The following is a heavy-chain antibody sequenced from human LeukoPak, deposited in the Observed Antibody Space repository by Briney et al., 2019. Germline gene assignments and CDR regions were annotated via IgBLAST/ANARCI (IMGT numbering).Heavy chain of an antibody. V-gene: IGHV4-59*01. Sequence: ETLALICSVSGGSIISYYGSGIREPPGKGLEWIGNIFYTGSTKYNPSLKSRVTISVDTSKNQVSLKLSSATGADTAMFYCARSAPYFSMSVRFGGAFYVWGQGEMVTGSS. CDR2: IFYTGST. J-gene: IGHJ3*01. D-gene: IGHD3-16*01. CDR3: ARSAPYFSMSVRFGGAFYV. CDR1: GGSIISYY.